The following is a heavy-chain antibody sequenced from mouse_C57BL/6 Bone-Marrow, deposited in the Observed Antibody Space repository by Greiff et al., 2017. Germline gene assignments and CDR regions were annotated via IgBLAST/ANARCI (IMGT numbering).Heavy chain of an antibody. Sequence: EVLRVESGGGLVKPGGSLKLSCAASGFTFSDSGMHWVRQAPEKGLEWVAYISSGSSTLYYADTVKGRFTISRDNAKNTLFLQMTSLRSEDTAMYYCARRYYGSSGGFAYWGQGTLVTVSA. CDR1: GFTFSDSG. J-gene: IGHJ3*01. V-gene: IGHV5-17*01. CDR3: ARRYYGSSGGFAY. CDR2: ISSGSSTL. D-gene: IGHD1-1*01.